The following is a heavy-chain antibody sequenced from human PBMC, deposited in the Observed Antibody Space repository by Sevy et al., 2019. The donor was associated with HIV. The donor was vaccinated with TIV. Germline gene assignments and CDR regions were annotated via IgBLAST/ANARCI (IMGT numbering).Heavy chain of an antibody. Sequence: ASVKVSCKASGDTFSTYGLSWVRQAPGQGLEWMGGIIPIFGTPNYAQKFQGRVTINADESASTAYMELSSLRSEDTAVYYCAREGGVATTGDHDAFDIWGHGTLVTVSS. CDR3: AREGGVATTGDHDAFDI. D-gene: IGHD7-27*01. CDR1: GDTFSTYG. J-gene: IGHJ3*02. V-gene: IGHV1-69*13. CDR2: IIPIFGTP.